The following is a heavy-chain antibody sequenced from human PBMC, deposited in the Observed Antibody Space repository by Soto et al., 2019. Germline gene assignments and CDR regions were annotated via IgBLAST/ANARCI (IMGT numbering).Heavy chain of an antibody. CDR3: ARTYCSGGSCYAAFDI. CDR2: IYHSGST. Sequence: QVQLQESGPGLVKPSGTLSLTCAVSSGSISSNNWWSWVRQPPGKGLEWIGEIYHSGSTNYNPSLKSRVTISVDKSTNQFSLRLSSVTAADTAVYYCARTYCSGGSCYAAFDIWSQGTMVTVSS. D-gene: IGHD2-15*01. V-gene: IGHV4-4*02. CDR1: SGSISSNNW. J-gene: IGHJ3*02.